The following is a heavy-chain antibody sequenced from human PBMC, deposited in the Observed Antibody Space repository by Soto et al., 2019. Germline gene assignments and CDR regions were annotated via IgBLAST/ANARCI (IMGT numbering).Heavy chain of an antibody. D-gene: IGHD5-18*01. CDR1: GGTISSHY. CDR3: ARDSYGPIDY. CDR2: IYYSGST. J-gene: IGHJ4*02. Sequence: PSETLSLTCTVSGGTISSHYWRWIRQPPGKGLEWIGYIYYSGSTNYNPSLKSRVTISVDTSKNQFSLKLSSVTAADTAVYYCARDSYGPIDYWGQGTLVTVSS. V-gene: IGHV4-59*11.